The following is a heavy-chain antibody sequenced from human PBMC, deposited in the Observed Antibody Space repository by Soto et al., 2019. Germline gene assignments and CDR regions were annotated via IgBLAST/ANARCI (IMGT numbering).Heavy chain of an antibody. CDR2: ISWNSGSI. D-gene: IGHD1-26*01. CDR3: AKDIGEQTDYYYYMDV. Sequence: GGSLRLSCAASGFTFDDYAMHWVRQAPGKGLEWVSGISWNSGSIGYADSVKGRFTISRDNAKNSLYLQMNSLRAEDTALYYCAKDIGEQTDYYYYMDVWGKGTTVTVSS. CDR1: GFTFDDYA. V-gene: IGHV3-9*01. J-gene: IGHJ6*03.